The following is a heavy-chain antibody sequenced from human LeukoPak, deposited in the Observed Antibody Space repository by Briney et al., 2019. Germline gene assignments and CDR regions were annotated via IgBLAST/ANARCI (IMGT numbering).Heavy chain of an antibody. D-gene: IGHD4-17*01. V-gene: IGHV3-7*05. CDR3: ARDPRYGDLDY. CDR1: GFIFSNYR. CDR2: IQQDGTEE. J-gene: IGHJ4*02. Sequence: PGGSLRLSCAASGFIFSNYRMNWVRQAPGKGLEWVAKIQQDGTEESYVDSVKGRFTISRDNANNSLYLQMNSLRAEDTAVYYCARDPRYGDLDYWGQGTLVTVSS.